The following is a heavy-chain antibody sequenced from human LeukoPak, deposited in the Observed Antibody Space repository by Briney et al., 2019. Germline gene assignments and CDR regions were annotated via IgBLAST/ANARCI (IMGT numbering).Heavy chain of an antibody. V-gene: IGHV4-31*03. J-gene: IGHJ6*02. D-gene: IGHD3-10*01. Sequence: SETLSLTCTVSGGSISSGGYYWSWIRQHPGKGLEWTGYIYYSGSTYYNPSLKSRVTISVDTSKNQFSLKLSSVTAADTAVYYCASGILWFGESYYYGMDVWGQGTTVTVSS. CDR3: ASGILWFGESYYYGMDV. CDR2: IYYSGST. CDR1: GGSISSGGYY.